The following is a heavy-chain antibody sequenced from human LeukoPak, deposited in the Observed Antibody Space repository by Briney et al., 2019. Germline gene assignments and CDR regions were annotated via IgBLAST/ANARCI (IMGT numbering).Heavy chain of an antibody. CDR1: GYSISSGYY. CDR3: ARDRFPGDNKNWFDP. J-gene: IGHJ5*02. D-gene: IGHD2-21*02. V-gene: IGHV4-38-2*02. Sequence: SETLSLTCTVSGYSISSGYYWGWIRQPPGKGLEWIGSIYQSGSTYYNPSLKSPVTISVDTSKNQFSLKLSSVTAADTAVYYCARDRFPGDNKNWFDPWGQGTLVTVSS. CDR2: IYQSGST.